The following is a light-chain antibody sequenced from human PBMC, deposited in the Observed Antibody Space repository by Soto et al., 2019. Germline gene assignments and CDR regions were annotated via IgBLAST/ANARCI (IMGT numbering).Light chain of an antibody. Sequence: DIQMSPAWSSLSESIGDRVTITCRASQSITSYLNWYQQKPGRAPKLLIFAVSSLQSGVPSRFNVSEPGTDFTLAISSLQPEDSATYYCQPSYSTPSSFSQGTRLEIK. V-gene: IGKV1-39*01. CDR3: QPSYSTPSS. CDR2: AVS. J-gene: IGKJ5*01. CDR1: QSITSY.